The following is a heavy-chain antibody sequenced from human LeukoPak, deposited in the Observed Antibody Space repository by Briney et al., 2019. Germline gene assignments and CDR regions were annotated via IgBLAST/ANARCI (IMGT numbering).Heavy chain of an antibody. CDR3: ARLYSGYDSGTDY. J-gene: IGHJ4*02. CDR2: ISSSGSTI. V-gene: IGHV3-11*04. Sequence: GGSLRLSCAASGFTFSDYYMSWIRQAPGKGLEWVSYISSSGSTIYYADSVKGRFTISRDNAKNSVYLQMNNLRVEDTAVYYCARLYSGYDSGTDYWGQGTLVTVSS. D-gene: IGHD5-12*01. CDR1: GFTFSDYY.